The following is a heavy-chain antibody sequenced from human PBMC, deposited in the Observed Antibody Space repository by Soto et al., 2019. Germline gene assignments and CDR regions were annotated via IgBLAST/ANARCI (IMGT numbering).Heavy chain of an antibody. J-gene: IGHJ6*02. CDR1: AYTLANYG. CDR3: ARGRGGSCSKGVCYTYSYFGMDV. D-gene: IGHD2-8*01. Sequence: ASVKVSCKASAYTLANYGFSWVRQAPGRGLEWMGWISTYNGNTNSAQKFQDRVTMTTDTSTSTAYLELRSLRSDDTAVYYCARGRGGSCSKGVCYTYSYFGMDVWGQGSTVTVSS. CDR2: ISTYNGNT. V-gene: IGHV1-18*01.